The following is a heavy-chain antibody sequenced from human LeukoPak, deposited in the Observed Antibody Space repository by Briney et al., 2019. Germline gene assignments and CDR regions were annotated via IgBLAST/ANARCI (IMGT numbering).Heavy chain of an antibody. CDR1: GGSVSSGSYY. CDR3: ARSLAAAGNYFDY. Sequence: SETLSLTCTVSGGSVSSGSYYWSWIRQPPGKGLEWIGYIYYSGSTNYNPSLKSRVTISVDTSKNQFSLKLSSVTAADTAVYYCARSLAAAGNYFDYWGQGTLVTVSS. V-gene: IGHV4-61*01. CDR2: IYYSGST. J-gene: IGHJ4*02. D-gene: IGHD6-13*01.